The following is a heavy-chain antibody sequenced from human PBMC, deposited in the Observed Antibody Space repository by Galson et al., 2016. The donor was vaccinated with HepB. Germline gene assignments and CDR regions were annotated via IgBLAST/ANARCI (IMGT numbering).Heavy chain of an antibody. V-gene: IGHV3-30*18. CDR1: EFSLSDFG. J-gene: IGHJ4*02. CDR3: AKELRNYYVWGNLDH. Sequence: SLRLSCAASEFSLSDFGMHWVRQAPGKGLEWVAVISYDGCNKNYSDSVKGRFTISRDNSKNTLYLQMNSLRAEDTAVYYCAKELRNYYVWGNLDHWGQGTLVTVSS. D-gene: IGHD3-16*01. CDR2: ISYDGCNK.